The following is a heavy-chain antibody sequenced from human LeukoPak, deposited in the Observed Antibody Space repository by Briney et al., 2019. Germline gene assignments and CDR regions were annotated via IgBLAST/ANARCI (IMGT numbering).Heavy chain of an antibody. D-gene: IGHD6-13*01. J-gene: IGHJ5*02. V-gene: IGHV3-30-3*01. CDR3: ARVKAAGPS. CDR2: ISYDGSNK. CDR1: GFTVSSYA. Sequence: GGSLRLSCAASGFTVSSYALHWVRQAPGKGLEWVAVISYDGSNKYNADSVKGRFTISRDNSKNTLYLQMNSLRAEDTAVYYCARVKAAGPSWGQGTLVTVSS.